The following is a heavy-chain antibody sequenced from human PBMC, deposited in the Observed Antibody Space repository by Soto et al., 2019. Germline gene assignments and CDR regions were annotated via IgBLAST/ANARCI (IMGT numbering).Heavy chain of an antibody. CDR2: IWYDGSNI. V-gene: IGHV3-33*01. D-gene: IGHD1-26*01. Sequence: GGSLRLSCAASGFTFSSYGMHWVRQAPGKGLEWVAVIWYDGSNIYYADSVKCRFTISRDNSKNTLYLQMNSLRAEDTAVYDCVRELVTSDAFDIWGQGTMVTVSS. CDR3: VRELVTSDAFDI. CDR1: GFTFSSYG. J-gene: IGHJ3*02.